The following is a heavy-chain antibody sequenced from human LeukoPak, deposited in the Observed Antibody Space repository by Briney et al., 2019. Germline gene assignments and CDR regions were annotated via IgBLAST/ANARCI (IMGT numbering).Heavy chain of an antibody. CDR3: ARGGQFSGYDSPGDY. J-gene: IGHJ4*02. Sequence: GGSLRLSCAASGFTFSSYAMHWVRQAPGKGLEWVAVISYDGSNKYYADSVKGRFTISRDNSKNTLYLQMNSLRAEDTAVYYYARGGQFSGYDSPGDYWGQGTLVTVSS. V-gene: IGHV3-30-3*01. CDR1: GFTFSSYA. CDR2: ISYDGSNK. D-gene: IGHD5-12*01.